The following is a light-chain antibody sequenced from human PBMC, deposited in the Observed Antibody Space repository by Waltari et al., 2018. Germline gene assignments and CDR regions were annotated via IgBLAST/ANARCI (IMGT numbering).Light chain of an antibody. V-gene: IGLV2-23*02. Sequence: QSALTQPASVSGSPGQSITISCTGTPSDLGSYNLVSWYQQHPGEVPKLIIYEVNKRPSGVSNRFSGSKSGNTASLTISGLQPEDEADYYCCSYGGASLRVFGGGTKVTVL. CDR3: CSYGGASLRV. CDR2: EVN. J-gene: IGLJ3*02. CDR1: PSDLGSYNL.